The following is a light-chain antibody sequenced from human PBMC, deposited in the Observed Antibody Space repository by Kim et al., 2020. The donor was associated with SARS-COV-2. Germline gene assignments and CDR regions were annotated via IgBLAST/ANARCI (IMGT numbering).Light chain of an antibody. Sequence: ASVGDRVTITCRPSQSISSWLAWYQQKPGKAPKLLIYKASSLESGVPSRFSGSGSGTEFTLTISSLQPDDFATYYCQQYNSYSWTFGQGTKVDIK. J-gene: IGKJ1*01. CDR2: KAS. CDR1: QSISSW. V-gene: IGKV1-5*03. CDR3: QQYNSYSWT.